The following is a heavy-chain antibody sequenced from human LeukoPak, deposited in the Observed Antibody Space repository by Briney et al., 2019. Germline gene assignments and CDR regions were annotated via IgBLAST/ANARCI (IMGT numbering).Heavy chain of an antibody. V-gene: IGHV3-21*01. Sequence: GGSPRVSCAASVFTSRSYNMNWGRQAPGKGVEWGSSISSSSRDIYYADSVKGRFTPSRDNAKNSLCLQMNSLRAEHTAVYYCATAHITIFAVVTYPFDYWGQGTLVTVSS. CDR3: ATAHITIFAVVTYPFDY. CDR2: ISSSSRDI. CDR1: VFTSRSYN. J-gene: IGHJ4*02. D-gene: IGHD3-3*01.